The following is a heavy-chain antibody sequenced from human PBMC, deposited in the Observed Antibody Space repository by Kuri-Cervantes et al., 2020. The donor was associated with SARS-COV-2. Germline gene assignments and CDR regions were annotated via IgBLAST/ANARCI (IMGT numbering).Heavy chain of an antibody. CDR2: INTNSGGT. J-gene: IGHJ4*02. D-gene: IGHD2-2*01. CDR1: GYTFTSYG. CDR3: VQVGSGQNLVFDF. V-gene: IGHV1-2*02. Sequence: ASVKVSCKASGYTFTSYGISCGRQAPGQGLEWRGWINTNSGGTNYEQKFQGRVTMTRDTYISTAYMELSRLRVDDTAVYYYVQVGSGQNLVFDFWGPGTMVTVSS.